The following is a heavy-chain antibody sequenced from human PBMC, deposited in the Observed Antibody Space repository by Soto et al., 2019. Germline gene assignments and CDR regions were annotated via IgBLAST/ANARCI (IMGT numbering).Heavy chain of an antibody. D-gene: IGHD6-13*01. Sequence: QVQLVESGGGVVQPGRSLTLSCAASGFIFSSYGMHWVRQAPGKGLQWVAVIWYDGSNAYYADSVKGRFTISRDNSENTLYLQMNSLRAEDTALYYCARGLRAAAGRDYFQYWGQGTLVTVSS. CDR2: IWYDGSNA. CDR1: GFIFSSYG. CDR3: ARGLRAAAGRDYFQY. V-gene: IGHV3-33*01. J-gene: IGHJ1*01.